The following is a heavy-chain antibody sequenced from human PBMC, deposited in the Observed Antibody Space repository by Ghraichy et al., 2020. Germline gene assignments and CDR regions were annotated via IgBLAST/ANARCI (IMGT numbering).Heavy chain of an antibody. V-gene: IGHV5-51*01. CDR1: GYSFTNYW. CDR3: ARRRQLPDSYDSSFFYATRLYFDY. J-gene: IGHJ4*02. Sequence: GESLNISCKGSGYSFTNYWIAWVRQMPEKGLEWMGIIYPSDSDTRYSPSFQGQVTISADKSITTAYLQWSSLKASDTGMYYCARRRQLPDSYDSSFFYATRLYFDYWGQGTLVTVSS. D-gene: IGHD3-22*01. CDR2: IYPSDSDT.